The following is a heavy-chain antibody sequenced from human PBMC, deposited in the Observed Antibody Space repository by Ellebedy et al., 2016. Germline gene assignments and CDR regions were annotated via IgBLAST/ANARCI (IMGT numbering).Heavy chain of an antibody. J-gene: IGHJ5*02. Sequence: GGSLRLXXAASGFTFSGYTMNWVRQAPGKGLEWVSSISSTGTDIYYADSVKGRFTISRDNAKNSLYLQMKSLRAEDTAVYYCVRGVGGTSLNWFDPWGQGTPVTVSS. D-gene: IGHD3-16*01. CDR2: ISSTGTDI. CDR1: GFTFSGYT. CDR3: VRGVGGTSLNWFDP. V-gene: IGHV3-21*01.